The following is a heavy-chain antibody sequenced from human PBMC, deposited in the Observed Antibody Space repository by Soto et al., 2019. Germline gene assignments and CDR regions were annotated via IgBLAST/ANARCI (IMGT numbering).Heavy chain of an antibody. CDR3: ARVPSVAGSSGYYYYMDV. CDR2: MNPNSGNT. CDR1: GYTFTSYD. D-gene: IGHD6-19*01. Sequence: ASVKVSCKASGYTFTSYDINWVRQATGQGLEWMGWMNPNSGNTGYAQKFQGRVTMTRNTSISTAYMELSSLRSEDTAVYYCARVPSVAGSSGYYYYMDVWDKGTTVTVSS. J-gene: IGHJ6*03. V-gene: IGHV1-8*02.